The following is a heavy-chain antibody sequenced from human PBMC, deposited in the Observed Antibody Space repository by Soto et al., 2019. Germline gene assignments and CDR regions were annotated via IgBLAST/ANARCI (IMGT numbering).Heavy chain of an antibody. CDR2: VVPLFGTT. CDR1: GGSFSMYA. CDR3: ARGVDVMATYEP. J-gene: IGHJ1*01. D-gene: IGHD5-12*01. V-gene: IGHV1-69*01. Sequence: QVQLVQSGAELKEPGSSVKVSCKTSGGSFSMYAITWVRQAPGQGLEWLGGVVPLFGTTNYAQKFLDRVTIPAEESKSTVYMELSSLRSDDTAVYYCARGVDVMATYEPWGQGSLVTVSS.